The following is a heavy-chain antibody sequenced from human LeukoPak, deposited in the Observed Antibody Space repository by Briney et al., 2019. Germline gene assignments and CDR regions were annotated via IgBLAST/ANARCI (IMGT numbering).Heavy chain of an antibody. CDR2: IIPILGIA. V-gene: IGHV1-69*02. Sequence: SVKVSCKASGYTFTGYYMHWVRQAPGQGLEWMGRIIPILGIANYAQKFQGRVTITADKSTSTAYMELSSLRSEDTAVYYCARTASGLDYWGQGTLVTVSS. CDR1: GYTFTGYY. CDR3: ARTASGLDY. D-gene: IGHD6-6*01. J-gene: IGHJ4*02.